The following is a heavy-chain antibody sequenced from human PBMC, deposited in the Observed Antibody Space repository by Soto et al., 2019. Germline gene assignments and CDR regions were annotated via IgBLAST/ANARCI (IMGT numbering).Heavy chain of an antibody. CDR3: ARDQTGITTAGGGRIDH. V-gene: IGHV3-30-3*01. CDR1: GFTFSTHA. J-gene: IGHJ4*02. D-gene: IGHD6-13*01. Sequence: QVQLVESGGGVVQPGRSLRLSCAASGFTFSTHAMHWVRQVPGKGLECVAIVSFDGSNKYYADSVKGRFTISRDNSKNTLYLQLSGLTPEDTAFYYCARDQTGITTAGGGRIDHWGQGTLVTVSS. CDR2: VSFDGSNK.